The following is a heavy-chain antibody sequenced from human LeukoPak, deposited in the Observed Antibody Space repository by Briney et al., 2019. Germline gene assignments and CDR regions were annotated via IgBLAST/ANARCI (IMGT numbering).Heavy chain of an antibody. CDR2: IWYDGNNK. V-gene: IGHV3-33*01. D-gene: IGHD2-8*01. CDR1: GFTFSSYG. Sequence: GGSLRLSCAASGFTFSSYGMHWVRQAPGKGLEWVAVIWYDGNNKYYGDSVKGRFTVSRDNSKNTLYLQMNSLRAEDTAVYYCARLNGARLGYNGMDVWGQGTTVTVSS. J-gene: IGHJ6*02. CDR3: ARLNGARLGYNGMDV.